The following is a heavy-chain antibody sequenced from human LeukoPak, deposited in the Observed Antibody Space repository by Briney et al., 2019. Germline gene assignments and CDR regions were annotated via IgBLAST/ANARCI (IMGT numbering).Heavy chain of an antibody. CDR3: AKVSTYYYDSSGYCFDY. J-gene: IGHJ4*02. CDR1: GFTFCDYY. V-gene: IGHV3-11*01. D-gene: IGHD3-22*01. Sequence: GGSLRLSCATSGFTFCDYYMSWIRPAPGKGLEWVSYISSSGSTIYYADSVKGRFTISRDNAKNSLYLQMNSLRAEDTAVYYCAKVSTYYYDSSGYCFDYWGQGTLVTVSS. CDR2: ISSSGSTI.